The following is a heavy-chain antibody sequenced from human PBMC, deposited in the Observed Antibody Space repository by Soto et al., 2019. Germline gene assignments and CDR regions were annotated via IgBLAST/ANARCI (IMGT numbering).Heavy chain of an antibody. CDR2: IWYDGSNK. V-gene: IGHV3-33*06. CDR3: AKDPGGQAVALDY. D-gene: IGHD6-19*01. Sequence: QVQLVESGGGVVQPGRSLRLSCAASGFTFSSYGMHWVRQAPGKGLEWVAVIWYDGSNKYYADSVKGRFTISRDNSKNTLYLQMNSLRAEDTAVYYCAKDPGGQAVALDYWGQGTLVTVSS. CDR1: GFTFSSYG. J-gene: IGHJ4*02.